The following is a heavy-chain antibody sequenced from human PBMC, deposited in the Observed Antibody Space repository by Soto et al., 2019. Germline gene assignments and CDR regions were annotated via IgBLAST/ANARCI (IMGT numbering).Heavy chain of an antibody. D-gene: IGHD3-22*01. J-gene: IGHJ4*02. CDR3: ARVGSASLMVVVIADH. CDR1: GFTFGDYA. V-gene: IGHV3-49*03. CDR2: IRSKGYGGTT. Sequence: GGSLRLSCTPSGFTFGDYAMSWFRQAPGKGLEWVGFIRSKGYGGTTQYAASVKGRFTISRDDSESIAYLQMDSLKTEDTALYYCARVGSASLMVVVIADHWGQGTQVTVSS.